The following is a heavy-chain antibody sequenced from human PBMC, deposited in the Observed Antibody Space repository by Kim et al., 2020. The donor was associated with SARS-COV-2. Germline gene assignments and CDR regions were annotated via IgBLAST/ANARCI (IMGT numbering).Heavy chain of an antibody. Sequence: DSVKGRFTISRDNSKNTLYLQMNSLRAEDTAVYYCARDFHSAAAGPFDYWGQGTLVTVSS. CDR3: ARDFHSAAAGPFDY. V-gene: IGHV3-30*01. D-gene: IGHD6-13*01. J-gene: IGHJ4*02.